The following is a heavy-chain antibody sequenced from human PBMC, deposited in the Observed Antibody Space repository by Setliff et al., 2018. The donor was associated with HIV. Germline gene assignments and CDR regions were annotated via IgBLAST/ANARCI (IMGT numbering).Heavy chain of an antibody. J-gene: IGHJ6*02. Sequence: GGSLRLSCAASGFSFTNYGMHWVRQAPGKGLEWVAFIRYDGSNKYYADSVKGRFTISRDNSKNTLYLQMNSLRAEDTAVYYCVGMDIVVVLPPDVWGQGTTVTVSS. CDR3: VGMDIVVVLPPDV. V-gene: IGHV3-30*02. CDR2: IRYDGSNK. D-gene: IGHD2-21*01. CDR1: GFSFTNYG.